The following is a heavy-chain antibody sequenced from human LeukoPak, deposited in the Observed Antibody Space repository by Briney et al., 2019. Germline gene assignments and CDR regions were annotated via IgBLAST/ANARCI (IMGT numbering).Heavy chain of an antibody. CDR2: IKQDGSEK. CDR1: GFTFSSYW. D-gene: IGHD3-22*01. V-gene: IGHV3-7*01. Sequence: GGSLRLSCAASGFTFSSYWMSWVRQAPGKGLEWVANIKQDGSEKYYVDSVKGRFTISRDNTKNSLYLQMNSLRAEDTAVYYCARVIGAPNYYYYVDVWGKGTTVTVSS. J-gene: IGHJ6*03. CDR3: ARVIGAPNYYYYVDV.